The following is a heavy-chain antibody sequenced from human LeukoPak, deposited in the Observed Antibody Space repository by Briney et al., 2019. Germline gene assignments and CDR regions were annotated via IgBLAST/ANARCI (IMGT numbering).Heavy chain of an antibody. CDR3: ARDATRGGDNDY. D-gene: IGHD2-21*02. V-gene: IGHV3-7*01. J-gene: IGHJ4*02. Sequence: GGSLRLSCAASGFTFRNYVIHWVRQAPGKGLEWVANINEDGSYKFHADSVKGRLTISRDNSKNSLYLQMSSLRADDTAVYYCARDATRGGDNDYWGQGTRVIVSS. CDR1: GFTFRNYV. CDR2: INEDGSYK.